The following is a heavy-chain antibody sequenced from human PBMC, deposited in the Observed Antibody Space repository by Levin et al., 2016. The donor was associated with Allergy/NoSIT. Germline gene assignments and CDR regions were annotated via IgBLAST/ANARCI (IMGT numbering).Heavy chain of an antibody. CDR3: ARPGDSSSWFDP. V-gene: IGHV4-39*01. J-gene: IGHJ5*02. CDR2: IYYSGST. Sequence: WIRQPPGKGLEWIGSIYYSGSTYYNPSLKSRVTISVDTSKNQFSLKLSSVTAADTAVYYCARPGDSSSWFDPWGQGTLVTVSS. D-gene: IGHD6-13*01.